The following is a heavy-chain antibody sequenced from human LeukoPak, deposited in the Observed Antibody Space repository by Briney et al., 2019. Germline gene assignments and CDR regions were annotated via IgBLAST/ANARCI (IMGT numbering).Heavy chain of an antibody. Sequence: SETLSLTCTVSGGSISSSSYYWGWIRQPPGKGLEWIGSIYYSGSTYYNPSLKSRVTISVDTSKNQFSLKLSSVTAADTAVYYCARDPSGYFNYWGQGTLATVSS. CDR3: ARDPSGYFNY. CDR2: IYYSGST. V-gene: IGHV4-39*02. CDR1: GGSISSSSYY. D-gene: IGHD3-22*01. J-gene: IGHJ4*02.